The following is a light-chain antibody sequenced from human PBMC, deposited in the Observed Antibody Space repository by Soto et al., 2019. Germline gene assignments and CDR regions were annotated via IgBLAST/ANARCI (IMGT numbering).Light chain of an antibody. V-gene: IGLV2-14*01. J-gene: IGLJ2*01. CDR1: SGDVGGYNY. CDR3: SSYTSSSTLDVV. CDR2: DVS. Sequence: QSALTQPASVSGSPGRSITISCTGTSGDVGGYNYVSWYQQHPGKAPKLMIYDVSNRPSGVSNRFSGSKSGNTASLTISGLQAEDEADYYCSSYTSSSTLDVVFGGGTKLTVL.